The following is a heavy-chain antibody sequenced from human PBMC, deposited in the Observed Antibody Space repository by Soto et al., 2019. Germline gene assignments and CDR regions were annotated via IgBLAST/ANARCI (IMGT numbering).Heavy chain of an antibody. V-gene: IGHV1-2*02. J-gene: IGHJ4*02. CDR2: INPNSGGT. D-gene: IGHD3-16*02. CDR3: ARDSIFIPPDH. Sequence: QVQLVQSGAEVKKPGASVKVSCKASGYTFTGYYMHWVRQAPGQGLEWMGWINPNSGGTNYAQKFQGRVTMTTDTSTNTAYMELRSLRSDDTAVYYCARDSIFIPPDHWGQGTLVTVSS. CDR1: GYTFTGYY.